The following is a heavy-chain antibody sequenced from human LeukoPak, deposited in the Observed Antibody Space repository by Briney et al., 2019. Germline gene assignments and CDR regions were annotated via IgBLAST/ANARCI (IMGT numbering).Heavy chain of an antibody. V-gene: IGHV3-30*04. Sequence: GGSLRLSCAASGFTFNNFAMYWVRQAPGKGLQWVALLSYDGSKKYYADSVKSRFIISRDNSRNTLYLQMNSLRAEDTAVYYCARDRGWSQTYGSGTYGLDYWGQGTLVTVSS. CDR1: GFTFNNFA. CDR3: ARDRGWSQTYGSGTYGLDY. CDR2: LSYDGSKK. D-gene: IGHD3-10*01. J-gene: IGHJ4*02.